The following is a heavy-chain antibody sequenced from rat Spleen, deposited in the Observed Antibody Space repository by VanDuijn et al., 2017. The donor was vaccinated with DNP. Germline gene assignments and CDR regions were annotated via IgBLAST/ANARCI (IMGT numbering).Heavy chain of an antibody. V-gene: IGHV5-22*01. Sequence: EVQLVESGGGLVQPGRSLKLSCAASGFTFSSYYMAWVRQAPKKGLEWVAAISPSGSRTYYPDSVKGRFTISRDNAKSTLYLQMNSLRSEDMATYYCARGSSSIYWYFDFWGPGTMVTVSS. CDR2: ISPSGSRT. D-gene: IGHD1-2*01. CDR1: GFTFSSYY. CDR3: ARGSSSIYWYFDF. J-gene: IGHJ1*01.